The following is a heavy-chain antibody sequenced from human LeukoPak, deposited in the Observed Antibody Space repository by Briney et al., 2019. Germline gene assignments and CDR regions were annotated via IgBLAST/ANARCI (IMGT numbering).Heavy chain of an antibody. CDR3: ARHTAAGVADY. CDR1: GYSFTTYW. V-gene: IGHV5-51*01. CDR2: IYPGDSDT. Sequence: GESLKISCKGSGYSFTTYWIGWVRQMPGKGLEWMGIIYPGDSDTRYSPSFQGQVTISADKSITTAYLQWSSLKASDTAIYYCARHTAAGVADYWGQGTQVTVSS. J-gene: IGHJ4*02. D-gene: IGHD2-21*01.